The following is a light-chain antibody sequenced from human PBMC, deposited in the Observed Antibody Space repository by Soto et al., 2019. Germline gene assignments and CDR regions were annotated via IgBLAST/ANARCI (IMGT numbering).Light chain of an antibody. Sequence: EILITQSPATLSVSPGERATLSCRASQSVSSYLAWYQQKPGQAPRLLIYDASNWATGIPARFSGSGSGTDFTLTISSLQSEDFAVYYCQQFSSYPLTFGRGTKVDIK. CDR2: DAS. V-gene: IGKV3-11*01. CDR1: QSVSSY. CDR3: QQFSSYPLT. J-gene: IGKJ4*01.